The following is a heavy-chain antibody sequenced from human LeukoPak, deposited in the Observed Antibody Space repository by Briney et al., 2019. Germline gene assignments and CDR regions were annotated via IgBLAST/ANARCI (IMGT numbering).Heavy chain of an antibody. D-gene: IGHD1-26*01. CDR3: ARDRGGSYFLDY. CDR1: GDSISSSNW. Sequence: PSETLSLTCGVSGDSISSSNWWSWVRQPPGKGLEWIGEIYHSGRTNYNPSLKSRVTISVDKSKNQFSLSLSSVTAADTAVYFCARDRGGSYFLDYWGQGTLVAVSS. V-gene: IGHV4-4*02. J-gene: IGHJ4*02. CDR2: IYHSGRT.